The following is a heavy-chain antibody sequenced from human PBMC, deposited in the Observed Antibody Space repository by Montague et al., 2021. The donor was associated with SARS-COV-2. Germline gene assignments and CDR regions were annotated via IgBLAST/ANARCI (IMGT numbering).Heavy chain of an antibody. CDR3: AVELNYVFDY. V-gene: IGHV4-39*01. D-gene: IGHD1-7*01. Sequence: SETLSLTCNVSGDSITNTRYFWGWIRQPPGKALEWIGSIYHNGKSYYNPSLERRAPLSIDTSKNQFSLGLASVIASDTAVYYCAVELNYVFDYWGQGFLVTVSS. CDR1: GDSITNTRYF. CDR2: IYHNGKS. J-gene: IGHJ4*02.